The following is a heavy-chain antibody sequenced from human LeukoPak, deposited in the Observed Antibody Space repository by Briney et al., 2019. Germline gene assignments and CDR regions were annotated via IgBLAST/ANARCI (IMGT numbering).Heavy chain of an antibody. J-gene: IGHJ4*02. CDR1: GFTFSSYW. CDR3: ATPLDYYDSSGYHQGGD. D-gene: IGHD3-22*01. V-gene: IGHV3-7*03. CDR2: IKEDGSKK. Sequence: GRSLRLSCAASGFTFSSYWMTWVRQAPGKGLEWVANIKEDGSKKNYVDSVKGRFTISRDNAKNSLYLQMNSLRAEDTAVYYCATPLDYYDSSGYHQGGDWGQGTLVTVSS.